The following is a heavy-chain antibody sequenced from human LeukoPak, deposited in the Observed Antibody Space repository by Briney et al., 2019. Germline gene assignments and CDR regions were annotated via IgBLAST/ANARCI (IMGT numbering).Heavy chain of an antibody. CDR2: MHYSGNT. CDR1: GASISNYY. CDR3: ARAVNDFWSGFSYYFDY. J-gene: IGHJ4*02. V-gene: IGHV4-59*01. D-gene: IGHD3-3*01. Sequence: SETLPLTCTVSGASISNYYWSWVRQPPGKGLEWVGYMHYSGNTNYNPSLKSRVTTSVDMSSNLFSLKLTSVTAADTAVYYCARAVNDFWSGFSYYFDYWGQGALVTVSS.